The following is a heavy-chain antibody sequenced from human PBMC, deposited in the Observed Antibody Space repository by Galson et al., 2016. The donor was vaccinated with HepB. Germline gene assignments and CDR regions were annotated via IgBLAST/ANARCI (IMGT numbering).Heavy chain of an antibody. Sequence: SLRLSCAASGFIFSNYGMHWVRQAPGKGLEWVALIYYDGNNKYYADSVKGRFTISRDNSKNTLYLQLNSLRAEDTAVYNCARAGYYYGSGYFDYWGQGTLVTVSS. CDR3: ARAGYYYGSGYFDY. CDR2: IYYDGNNK. CDR1: GFIFSNYG. J-gene: IGHJ4*02. V-gene: IGHV3-33*01. D-gene: IGHD3-10*01.